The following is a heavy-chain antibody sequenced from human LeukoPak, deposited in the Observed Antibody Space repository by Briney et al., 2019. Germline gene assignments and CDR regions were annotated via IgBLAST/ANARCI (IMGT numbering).Heavy chain of an antibody. CDR2: IKSKTDGGTT. V-gene: IGHV3-15*01. J-gene: IGHJ5*02. CDR3: TTDYGGNPNNWFDP. CDR1: GFTFSNAW. Sequence: GGSLRLSCAASGFTFSNAWMSWVRQAPGKGLEWVGRIKSKTDGGTTDYAAPVEGRFTISRDDSKNTLYLQMNSLKTEDTAVYYCTTDYGGNPNNWFDPWGQGTLSPSPQ. D-gene: IGHD4-23*01.